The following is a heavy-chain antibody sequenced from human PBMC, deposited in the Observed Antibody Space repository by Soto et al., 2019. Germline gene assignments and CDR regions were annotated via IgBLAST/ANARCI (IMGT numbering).Heavy chain of an antibody. CDR2: INPNSGDT. CDR3: ARARTNYYNTSDYVF. D-gene: IGHD3-22*01. V-gene: IGHV1-2*02. Sequence: GASVKVSCKASGYTFIGYYMHWVRQAPGQGLEWMGWINPNSGDTNYAQKFQGRVTMTRDTSISTAYTERSRLRFDDTAVYYCARARTNYYNTSDYVFWGEGTLVTVSS. CDR1: GYTFIGYY. J-gene: IGHJ4*02.